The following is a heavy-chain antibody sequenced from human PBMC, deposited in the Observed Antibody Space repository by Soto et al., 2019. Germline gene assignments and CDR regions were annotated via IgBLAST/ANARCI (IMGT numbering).Heavy chain of an antibody. CDR1: GYTFTGYY. CDR3: ARGGDGIVGATNDY. CDR2: INPNSGGT. V-gene: IGHV1-2*04. D-gene: IGHD1-26*01. Sequence: ASVKVSCKASGYTFTGYYMHWVRQAPGQGLEWMGWINPNSGGTNYAQKFQGWVTMTRDTSISTAYMELSRLRSDDTAVYYCARGGDGIVGATNDYWGQGTLVTVSS. J-gene: IGHJ4*02.